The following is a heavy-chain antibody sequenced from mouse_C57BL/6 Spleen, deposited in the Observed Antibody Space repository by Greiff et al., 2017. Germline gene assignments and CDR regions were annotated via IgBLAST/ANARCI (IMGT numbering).Heavy chain of an antibody. D-gene: IGHD2-3*01. V-gene: IGHV1-64*01. CDR1: GYTFTSYW. J-gene: IGHJ4*01. CDR3: ARGDDGYYDYAMDY. CDR2: IHPNSGST. Sequence: QVQLQQPGAELVKPGASVKLSCKASGYTFTSYWMHWVKQRPGQGLEWIGMIHPNSGSTNYNEKFKSKAKLTVDKSSSTAYMQLSSLTSEDSAVYYCARGDDGYYDYAMDYWGQGTSVTVSS.